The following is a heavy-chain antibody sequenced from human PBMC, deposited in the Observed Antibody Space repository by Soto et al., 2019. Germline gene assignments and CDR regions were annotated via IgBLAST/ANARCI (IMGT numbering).Heavy chain of an antibody. CDR2: ISSSSSYT. V-gene: IGHV3-11*06. J-gene: IGHJ4*02. Sequence: QVQLVESGGGLVKPGGSLRLSCAASGFTFSDYYMCWIRQAPGKGLEWVSYISSSSSYTNYADSVKGRFTISRDNAKNSLYLQMNSLRAEDTAVYYCARESFKEWLYYFDYWGQGTLVTVSS. CDR1: GFTFSDYY. D-gene: IGHD3-3*01. CDR3: ARESFKEWLYYFDY.